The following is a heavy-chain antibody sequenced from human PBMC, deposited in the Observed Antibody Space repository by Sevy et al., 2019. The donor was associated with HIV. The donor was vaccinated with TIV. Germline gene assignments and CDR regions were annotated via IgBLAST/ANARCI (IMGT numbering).Heavy chain of an antibody. D-gene: IGHD3-22*01. J-gene: IGHJ6*02. CDR3: AGSYFDSSGYSPLYYYGMDV. Sequence: ASVKVSCKASGGTFSNYAISWVRQAPGQGLEWMGGFIPMFDTANYAQKFQGKVTLTADGFTTTAYMELSSLRSNDTAVYYCAGSYFDSSGYSPLYYYGMDVWGQGTTVTVSS. CDR1: GGTFSNYA. V-gene: IGHV1-69*13. CDR2: FIPMFDTA.